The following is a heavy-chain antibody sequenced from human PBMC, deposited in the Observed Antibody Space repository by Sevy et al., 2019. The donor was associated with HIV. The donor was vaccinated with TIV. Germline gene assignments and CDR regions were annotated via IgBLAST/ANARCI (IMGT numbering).Heavy chain of an antibody. D-gene: IGHD2-21*02. CDR2: IRSSSNDI. J-gene: IGHJ4*02. Sequence: GGSLRLSCTASGFIFSNYNMNWVRQAPGKGLEWVSYIRSSSNDIYYADSVKGRFTISRANAKNSLYLQMNSLRAEDTAVYYCARKMELLVPDYWGQGTLVTVSS. CDR3: ARKMELLVPDY. CDR1: GFIFSNYN. V-gene: IGHV3-21*01.